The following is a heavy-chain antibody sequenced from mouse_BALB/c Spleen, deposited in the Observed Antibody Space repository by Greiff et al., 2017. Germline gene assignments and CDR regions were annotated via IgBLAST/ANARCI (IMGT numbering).Heavy chain of an antibody. Sequence: VKLQESGAELARPGASVKLSCKASGYTFTSYWMQWVKQRPGQGLEWIGAIYPGDGDTRYTQKFKGKATLTADKSSSTAYMQLSSLASEDSAVYYCARGWGNYPDYWGQGTSVTVSS. CDR3: ARGWGNYPDY. CDR1: GYTFTSYW. V-gene: IGHV1-87*01. J-gene: IGHJ4*01. D-gene: IGHD2-1*01. CDR2: IYPGDGDT.